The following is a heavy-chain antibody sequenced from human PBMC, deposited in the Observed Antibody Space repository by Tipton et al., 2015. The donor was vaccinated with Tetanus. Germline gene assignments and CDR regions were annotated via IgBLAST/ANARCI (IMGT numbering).Heavy chain of an antibody. Sequence: GSLRLSCAASGFTFSSYSMNWVRQAPGKGLEWVSSISSSSSYIYYADSVKGRFTISRDNAKNSLYLQMNSLRAEDTAVYYCARVYYDSRGPNDAFDIWGQGTMVTVSS. CDR1: GFTFSSYS. D-gene: IGHD3-22*01. CDR2: ISSSSSYI. CDR3: ARVYYDSRGPNDAFDI. J-gene: IGHJ3*02. V-gene: IGHV3-21*01.